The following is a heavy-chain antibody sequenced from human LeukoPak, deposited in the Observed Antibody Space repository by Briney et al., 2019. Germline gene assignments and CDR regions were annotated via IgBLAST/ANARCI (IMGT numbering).Heavy chain of an antibody. CDR2: ISSIGGGT. CDR1: GFTFGTFA. V-gene: IGHV3-64D*09. D-gene: IGHD3/OR15-3a*01. J-gene: IGHJ4*02. CDR3: VKFPDW. Sequence: GGSLRLSCSASGFTFGTFAMHWVRQAPGKGLEYIPTISSIGGGTEYADSVKGRFTISRDNSKNTLFLQMSSLRAEDTAVYYCVKFPDWWGQGTLVTVSS.